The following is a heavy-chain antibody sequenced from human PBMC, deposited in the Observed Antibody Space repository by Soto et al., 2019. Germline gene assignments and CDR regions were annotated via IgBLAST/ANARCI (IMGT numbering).Heavy chain of an antibody. V-gene: IGHV4-34*01. Sequence: QVQLQQWGAGLLKPPETLSLTCAVYGGSFSGYYWNWIRQPPGKGLEWIGEINHSGSTNYNPSLKSRVTISVDTSKNQFSLKLSSVTAADTAVYYCARGLDYVVYWGQGTLVTVSS. CDR3: ARGLDYVVY. CDR1: GGSFSGYY. CDR2: INHSGST. J-gene: IGHJ4*02.